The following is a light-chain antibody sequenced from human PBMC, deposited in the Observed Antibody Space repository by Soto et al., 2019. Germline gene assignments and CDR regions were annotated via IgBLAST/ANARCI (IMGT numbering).Light chain of an antibody. J-gene: IGLJ3*02. CDR1: SSDVGTFTL. Sequence: QSVLTQPASVSGSPGQSITISCTGTSSDVGTFTLVSWFQQHPGRAPRPMIYEGTKRPSGVSDRFSASKSGNAASLTISGLQAEDEADYYCCSYADSGTPNWVFGGGTKVTVL. CDR2: EGT. V-gene: IGLV2-23*01. CDR3: CSYADSGTPNWV.